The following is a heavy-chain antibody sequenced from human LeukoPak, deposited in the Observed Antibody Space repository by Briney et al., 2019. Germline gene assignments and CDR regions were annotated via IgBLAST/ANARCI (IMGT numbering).Heavy chain of an antibody. Sequence: GGSLRLSCAASGFAFSSYAISWVRQAPGKGLGWVSSISGSGGSTYYADSVKGRFTISRDNSKNTLYLQMNSLRAEDTAIYYCAKDRSGSYCGGDCYLPYWGQGTLVTVSS. D-gene: IGHD2-21*02. V-gene: IGHV3-23*01. CDR1: GFAFSSYA. CDR3: AKDRSGSYCGGDCYLPY. J-gene: IGHJ4*02. CDR2: ISGSGGST.